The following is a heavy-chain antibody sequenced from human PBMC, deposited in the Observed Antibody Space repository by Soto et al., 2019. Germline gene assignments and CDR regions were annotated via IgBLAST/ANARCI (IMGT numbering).Heavy chain of an antibody. CDR3: ARGFGAAWLVFPFDY. V-gene: IGHV4-59*01. CDR1: GGSISSYY. CDR2: IYYTGSA. J-gene: IGHJ4*02. D-gene: IGHD6-19*01. Sequence: QVQLQESGPGLVKPSETLSLTCTVSGGSISSYYWSWIRQPPGKGLEWIGYIYYTGSANYNPSLKSRVTISVDTSKNQFSLKLTSVTAADTAVYSCARGFGAAWLVFPFDYWGQGTLVTVSS.